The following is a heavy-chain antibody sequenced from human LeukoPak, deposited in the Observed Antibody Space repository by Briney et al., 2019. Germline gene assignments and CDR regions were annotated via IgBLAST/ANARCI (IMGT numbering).Heavy chain of an antibody. J-gene: IGHJ4*02. CDR1: GFTFSNAW. CDR3: TTGAVAGFFDY. Sequence: GGPLRLSCAASGFTFSNAWMNWVRQAPGKGMEWVGRIKSKTDGGTTDYAAPVKGRFTISRDDSKNTLYLQMNSLKTEDTAVYYCTTGAVAGFFDYWGQGTLVTVPS. V-gene: IGHV3-15*07. D-gene: IGHD6-19*01. CDR2: IKSKTDGGTT.